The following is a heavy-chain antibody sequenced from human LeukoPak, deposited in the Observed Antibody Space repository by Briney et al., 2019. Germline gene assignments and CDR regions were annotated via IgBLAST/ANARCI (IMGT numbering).Heavy chain of an antibody. CDR2: IGGGGGGT. CDR3: EITVTSPPGFGC. Sequence: PGGSLRLSCAASGFTFSSYAMTWVRQAPGKGLKWVSTIGGGGGGTFYADSVKGRFTISRDDSKNTLYLQMNSLRAEDTAIYYCEITVTSPPGFGCGGRETRVTVSS. CDR1: GFTFSSYA. D-gene: IGHD4-17*01. J-gene: IGHJ4*02. V-gene: IGHV3-23*01.